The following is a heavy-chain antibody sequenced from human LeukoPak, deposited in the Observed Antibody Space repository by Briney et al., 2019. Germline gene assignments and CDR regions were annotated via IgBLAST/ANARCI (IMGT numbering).Heavy chain of an antibody. CDR2: ISYDGSNK. CDR3: ARDHQTYYYDSSGAPCDY. D-gene: IGHD3-22*01. J-gene: IGHJ4*02. CDR1: GFTFSSYA. V-gene: IGHV3-30*04. Sequence: GGSLRLSCAASGFTFSSYAMHWVRQAPGKGLEWVAVISYDGSNKYYADSVKGRFTISRVNSKNTLYLQMNSLRAEDTAVYYCARDHQTYYYDSSGAPCDYWGQGTLVTVSS.